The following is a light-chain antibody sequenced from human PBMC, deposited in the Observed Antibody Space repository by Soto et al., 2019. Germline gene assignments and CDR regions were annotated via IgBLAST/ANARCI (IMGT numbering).Light chain of an antibody. J-gene: IGKJ2*01. V-gene: IGKV3-15*01. CDR2: GAS. CDR1: QSVSSN. CDR3: QQYNNWPYT. Sequence: EIVMTQSPATLSVSPGERAALSCRASQSVSSNFAWYQQKPGQAPRLLIYGASTRATGIPARFSGSGSGTDFPLYLSSVPSEDFAVYYCQQYNNWPYTFGQGTKVEIK.